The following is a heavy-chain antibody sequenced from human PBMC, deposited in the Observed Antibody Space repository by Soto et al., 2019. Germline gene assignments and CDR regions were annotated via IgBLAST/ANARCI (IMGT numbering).Heavy chain of an antibody. V-gene: IGHV1-18*01. CDR1: GYTFTSYG. D-gene: IGHD2-15*01. Sequence: ASVKVSCKASGYTFTSYGISWVRQAPGQGLEWMGRISAYNGNTNYAQKLQGRVTMTTDTSTSTAYMELRSLRSDDTAVYYCARDSPWLAATQEPGDYWGQGTLVPVSS. CDR3: ARDSPWLAATQEPGDY. J-gene: IGHJ4*02. CDR2: ISAYNGNT.